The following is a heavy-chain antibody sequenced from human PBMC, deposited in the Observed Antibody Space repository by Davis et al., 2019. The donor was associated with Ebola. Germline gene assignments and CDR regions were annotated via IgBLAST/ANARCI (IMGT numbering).Heavy chain of an antibody. Sequence: PSETLSLTCTVSGVSISRHYWSWIRQPPGKRLEWFGSIYYTGNAYYNSSLASRATISVDTSKNQFSLKLTSVTAADTAMYYCSDRGSSVWGQGTLVTVSS. V-gene: IGHV4-59*03. CDR1: GVSISRHY. CDR2: IYYTGNA. D-gene: IGHD3-10*01. CDR3: SDRGSSV. J-gene: IGHJ4*02.